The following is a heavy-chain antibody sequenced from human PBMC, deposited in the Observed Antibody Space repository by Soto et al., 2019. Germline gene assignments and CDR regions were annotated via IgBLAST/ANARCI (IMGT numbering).Heavy chain of an antibody. Sequence: PSETLSLTCTVSGGSISSYYWSWIRQPPGKGLEWIGYIYYSGSTNYNPSLKSRVTISVDTSKNQFSLKLSSVTAADTAVYYCARDSRLVIPNYYYYYGMDVWGQGTTVTVAS. D-gene: IGHD3-9*01. V-gene: IGHV4-59*01. CDR2: IYYSGST. CDR1: GGSISSYY. CDR3: ARDSRLVIPNYYYYYGMDV. J-gene: IGHJ6*02.